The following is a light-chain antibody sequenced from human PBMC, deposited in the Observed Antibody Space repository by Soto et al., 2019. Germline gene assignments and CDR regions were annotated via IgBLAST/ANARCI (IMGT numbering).Light chain of an antibody. V-gene: IGKV1-5*03. CDR2: KAP. CDR1: QSISIW. J-gene: IGKJ1*01. CDR3: QQYSSYSAWT. Sequence: DIQMTQSPSTLSASVGDRVTITCRASQSISIWLAWYQQKPGKAPKLLIYKAPTLKSGVPSRFSGSGSGTEFTLTISSLQPDDIATYYCQQYSSYSAWTFGEGTKVDIK.